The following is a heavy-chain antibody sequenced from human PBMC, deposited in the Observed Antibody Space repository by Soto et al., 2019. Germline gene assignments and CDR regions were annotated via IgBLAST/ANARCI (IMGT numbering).Heavy chain of an antibody. CDR1: GGSISSGSYY. V-gene: IGHV4-39*01. Sequence: SETLSLTCAVSGGSISSGSYYWGWIRQPPGKGLEWIGSIYYSGNTYYNPSLKSRVTISIDTSKNQFSLKLSSVTAADTAMYYCARHVGGYYYYMDVWGKGTTVTVSS. D-gene: IGHD2-15*01. J-gene: IGHJ6*03. CDR2: IYYSGNT. CDR3: ARHVGGYYYYMDV.